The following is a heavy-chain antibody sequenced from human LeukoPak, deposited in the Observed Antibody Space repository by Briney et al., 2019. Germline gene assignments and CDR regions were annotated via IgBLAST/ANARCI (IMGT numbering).Heavy chain of an antibody. D-gene: IGHD2-2*01. CDR3: AKDRSSTLDDAFDF. Sequence: SLRLSCAASGFTFGDYAMHWVRQTPGKGLEWVSGIDWNSSNMVYADSVKGRFTISRDNAKNSLYLQMSSLRAEDMALYYCAKDRSSTLDDAFDFWGQGTMVTVSS. J-gene: IGHJ3*01. CDR1: GFTFGDYA. CDR2: IDWNSSNM. V-gene: IGHV3-9*03.